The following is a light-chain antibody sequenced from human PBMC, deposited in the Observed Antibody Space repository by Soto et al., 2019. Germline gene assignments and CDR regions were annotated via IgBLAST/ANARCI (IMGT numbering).Light chain of an antibody. CDR3: SSYTSSSTLVV. J-gene: IGLJ2*01. CDR1: SSDVGGYNY. Sequence: QSVLTQPASVSGSPGQSITISCTGTSSDVGGYNYVSWYQQHPGKAPKLMIYDVSNRPSGVSNRFSGSKSGNTASRTISGLQAEDEADYDCSSYTSSSTLVVFGGGTTLTVL. CDR2: DVS. V-gene: IGLV2-14*01.